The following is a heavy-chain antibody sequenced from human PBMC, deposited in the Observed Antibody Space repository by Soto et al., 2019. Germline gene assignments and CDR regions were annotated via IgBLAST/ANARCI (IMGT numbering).Heavy chain of an antibody. CDR3: ATAEGLLIRSDFDY. CDR2: ISGSGSST. V-gene: IGHV3-23*01. CDR1: GFIFSNYA. J-gene: IGHJ4*02. Sequence: EVQLLDSGGGLVQPGGSLRLSCAASGFIFSNYAMSWVRQAPGKGLEWVSGISGSGSSTYYTDSVKGRFTISRDNSKNTLDLQMNSLRAEDTARYFCATAEGLLIRSDFDYWGQGTRVTVSS. D-gene: IGHD3-3*01.